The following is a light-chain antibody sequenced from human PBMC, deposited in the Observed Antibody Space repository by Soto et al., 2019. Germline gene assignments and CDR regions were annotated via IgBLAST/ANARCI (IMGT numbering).Light chain of an antibody. CDR1: INDVGGYNY. CDR2: EVS. J-gene: IGLJ1*01. V-gene: IGLV2-14*01. Sequence: QSALTQPASVSGSPGQSITISCTGTINDVGGYNYVSWYQQHPGKAPKRIIYEVSLRPSGVSNRFSGSKSGTSATLGITGFQTGDEADYYCGSWDSSLSAYVFATGTKLTVL. CDR3: GSWDSSLSAYV.